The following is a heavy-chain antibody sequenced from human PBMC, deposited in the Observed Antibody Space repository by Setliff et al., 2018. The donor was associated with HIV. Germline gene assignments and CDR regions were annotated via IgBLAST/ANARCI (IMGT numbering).Heavy chain of an antibody. V-gene: IGHV4-39*02. CDR1: GDSILDTSSY. CDR2: IYYNGAT. J-gene: IGHJ6*03. Sequence: SETLSLTCTVSGDSILDTSSYWGWFRQSPGKRLEWLGTIYYNGATFDTPSLKNRVTMSVDTSKNHFSLKVRSVTAADTAVYYCAREYSGGYPDFSFYMDVRGKGTTVTVSS. CDR3: AREYSGGYPDFSFYMDV. D-gene: IGHD6-19*01.